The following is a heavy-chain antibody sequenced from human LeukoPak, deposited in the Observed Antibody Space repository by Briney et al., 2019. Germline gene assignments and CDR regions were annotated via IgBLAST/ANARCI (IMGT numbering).Heavy chain of an antibody. D-gene: IGHD5-18*01. CDR3: ARGGGYRYVSFDY. CDR1: GNIFSNCW. CDR2: NNRDWSST. V-gene: IGHV3-74*01. J-gene: IGHJ4*02. Sequence: RGSLTLSCTASGNIFSNCWKHWVRHAPEQGLVGVSRNNRDWSSTSCADPVKRHFTIYRDNPKHTLSPQKNSPRTDDAPVYYCARGGGYRYVSFDYWGQGTLVTVSS.